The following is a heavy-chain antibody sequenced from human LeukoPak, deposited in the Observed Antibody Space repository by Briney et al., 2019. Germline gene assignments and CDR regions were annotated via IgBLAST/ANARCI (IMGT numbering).Heavy chain of an antibody. Sequence: SETLSLTCSVSGGSISSYYWSWIRQPPGKGLEWIGYIYYSGSTNYNPSLKSRVTISVDTSKNQFSLRLSSVTAADTAVYYCARLPLRSHFDYWGQGTLVTVSS. V-gene: IGHV4-59*12. CDR1: GGSISSYY. CDR2: IYYSGST. J-gene: IGHJ4*02. CDR3: ARLPLRSHFDY.